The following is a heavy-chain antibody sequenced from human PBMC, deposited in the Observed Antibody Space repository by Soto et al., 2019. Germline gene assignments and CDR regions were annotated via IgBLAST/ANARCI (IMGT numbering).Heavy chain of an antibody. Sequence: QVQLQESGPGLVKPSQTLSLTCTVSGGSISSGGYYWSWIRQHPGKGLEWIGYIYYSGSTYYNPSLQSRVTISVDTSKNQFSLKLSSVTAADTAVYYCARHDSRNWYFDLWGRGTLVTVSS. CDR1: GGSISSGGYY. V-gene: IGHV4-31*03. J-gene: IGHJ2*01. CDR2: IYYSGST. D-gene: IGHD3-22*01. CDR3: ARHDSRNWYFDL.